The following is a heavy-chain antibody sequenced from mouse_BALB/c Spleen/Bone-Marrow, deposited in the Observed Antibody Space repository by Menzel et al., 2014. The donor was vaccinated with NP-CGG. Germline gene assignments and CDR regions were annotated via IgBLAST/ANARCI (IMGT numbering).Heavy chain of an antibody. V-gene: IGHV5-9-1*01. D-gene: IGHD1-1*01. J-gene: IGHJ2*01. CDR3: ARYYGSSYDY. Sequence: EVMLVESGGGLVKPGGSLKLSCAASGFTFSSYAMSWVRQTPEKRLEWVATISSGGNYTYYPDSVKGRFTISRDNAKNTLYLQMSSLRSEDTAVYYCARYYGSSYDYWGQGTTLTVSS. CDR1: GFTFSSYA. CDR2: ISSGGNYT.